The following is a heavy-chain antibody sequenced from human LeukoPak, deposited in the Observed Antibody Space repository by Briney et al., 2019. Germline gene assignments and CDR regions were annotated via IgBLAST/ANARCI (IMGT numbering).Heavy chain of an antibody. CDR3: ARNSSDDGHQRRYKWFDS. CDR2: IYYSGST. CDR1: GDSLSSVTHY. J-gene: IGHJ5*01. V-gene: IGHV4-39*07. Sequence: SETLSLTCSVSGDSLSSVTHYWGWIRKSPGKGLEWLGSIYYSGSTHYNPSLKSRITLSVDTSRNQFSLQLRSVTAADTAVYYCARNSSDDGHQRRYKWFDSWGQGILVTVSS. D-gene: IGHD3-22*01.